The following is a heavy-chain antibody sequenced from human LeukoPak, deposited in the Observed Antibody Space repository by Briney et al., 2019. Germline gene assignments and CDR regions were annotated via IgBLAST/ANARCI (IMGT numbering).Heavy chain of an antibody. V-gene: IGHV4-31*03. CDR2: IYYSGST. D-gene: IGHD1-26*01. J-gene: IGHJ5*02. CDR3: ARDSGSEPWFDP. CDR1: GGSISSGGYY. Sequence: SQTLSLTCTVSGGSISSGGYYWSWIRQHPGKGLEWIGYIYYSGSTYYNPSLKSRVTISVDTSKNQFSLKLSSVTAADTAVYYCARDSGSEPWFDPWGQGTLVTVSS.